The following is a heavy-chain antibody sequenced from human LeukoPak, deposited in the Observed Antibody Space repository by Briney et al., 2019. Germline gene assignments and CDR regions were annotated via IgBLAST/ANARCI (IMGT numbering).Heavy chain of an antibody. J-gene: IGHJ6*01. Sequence: GASVKVSCNAAGFTFTSSAMQWVRHARGQRLEWIGWIVVGSGNTNYAQKFQERVTITRDMSTSTAYMEPSSLRSEDTAVYYCAAEYMTRNYYYGMDVWVQGTTVSVSS. CDR3: AAEYMTRNYYYGMDV. V-gene: IGHV1-58*02. CDR2: IVVGSGNT. D-gene: IGHD1-14*01. CDR1: GFTFTSSA.